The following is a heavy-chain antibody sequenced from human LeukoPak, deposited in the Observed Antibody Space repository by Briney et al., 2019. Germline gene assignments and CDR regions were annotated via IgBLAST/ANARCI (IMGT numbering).Heavy chain of an antibody. CDR1: GGSISSYY. D-gene: IGHD3/OR15-3a*01. CDR2: LSYSGTT. CDR3: ARGLAWSDY. V-gene: IGHV4-59*12. J-gene: IGHJ4*02. Sequence: SETLSLTCTVSGGSISSYYWSWIRQPPGKGLEWIGFLSYSGTTSYNPSLKSRVTISVDTSKNQFSLKLSSVTAADTAVYYCARGLAWSDYWGQGTLVTVSS.